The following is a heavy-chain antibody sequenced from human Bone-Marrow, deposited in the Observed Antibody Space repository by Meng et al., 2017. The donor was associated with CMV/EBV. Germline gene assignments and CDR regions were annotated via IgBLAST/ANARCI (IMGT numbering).Heavy chain of an antibody. Sequence: ASVKVSCKASGYTFISYGISWVRQAPGQGLEWMGWISAYNGNTKYAEKLQGRVTMTTDTSTSTAYMELRSLRSDDTAVYYCASQIVVVPAAKYHNWFDPWGQGTRVTVSS. CDR1: GYTFISYG. CDR3: ASQIVVVPAAKYHNWFDP. CDR2: ISAYNGNT. J-gene: IGHJ5*02. D-gene: IGHD2-2*01. V-gene: IGHV1-18*01.